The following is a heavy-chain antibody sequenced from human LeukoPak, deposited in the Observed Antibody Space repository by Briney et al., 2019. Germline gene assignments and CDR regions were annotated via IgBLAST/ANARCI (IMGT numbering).Heavy chain of an antibody. CDR2: IYSGGST. J-gene: IGHJ6*04. CDR1: GFTVSSNY. D-gene: IGHD6-25*01. Sequence: PGGSLRLSCAASGFTVSSNYMSWVRQAPGKGLEWVSVIYSGGSTYYADSVKGRFTISRDNSKNTLYPQMNSLRAEDTAVYYCARAGGIAAAGFVDVWGKGTTVTVSS. CDR3: ARAGGIAAAGFVDV. V-gene: IGHV3-53*01.